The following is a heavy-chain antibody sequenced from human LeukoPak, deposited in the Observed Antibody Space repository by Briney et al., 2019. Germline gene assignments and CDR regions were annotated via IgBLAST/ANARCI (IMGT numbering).Heavy chain of an antibody. J-gene: IGHJ3*02. Sequence: TPSETLSLTCAVYGGSFSGYYWSWIRQPPGKGLEWIGEINHSGSTNYNPSLKSRVTISVDTSKNQFSLKLSSVTAADTAVYYCARGPGGIIAARRDAFDIWGQGTMVTVSS. CDR3: ARGPGGIIAARRDAFDI. CDR1: GGSFSGYY. D-gene: IGHD6-6*01. V-gene: IGHV4-34*01. CDR2: INHSGST.